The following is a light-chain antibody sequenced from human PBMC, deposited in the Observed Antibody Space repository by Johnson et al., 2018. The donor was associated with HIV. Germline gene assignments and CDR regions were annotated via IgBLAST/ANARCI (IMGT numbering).Light chain of an antibody. Sequence: QPVLTQPPSVSAAPGQKVTISCSGSSSNIGNNYVSWYKQLPGTAPKLLIYESNQRPSGIPDRFSGSKSGTSATLGITGLQTGDEADYYCGTWDSSLSAGIVGTGTKVTVL. CDR2: ESN. CDR1: SSNIGNNY. V-gene: IGLV1-51*02. J-gene: IGLJ1*01. CDR3: GTWDSSLSAGI.